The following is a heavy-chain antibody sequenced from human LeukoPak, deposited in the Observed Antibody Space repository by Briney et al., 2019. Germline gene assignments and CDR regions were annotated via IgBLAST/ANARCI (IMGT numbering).Heavy chain of an antibody. CDR3: ARDGTGVYNLVQY. CDR2: INPNSGGA. J-gene: IGHJ4*02. V-gene: IGHV1-2*02. CDR1: GYTFTGYY. D-gene: IGHD5-24*01. Sequence: ASVKVSCKASGYTFTGYYMHWVRQAPGQGLEWMGWINPNSGGANYAQKFQGRVTMTRDTSISAVYMELSRLRSDDTAVYYCARDGTGVYNLVQYWGQGTLVTVSS.